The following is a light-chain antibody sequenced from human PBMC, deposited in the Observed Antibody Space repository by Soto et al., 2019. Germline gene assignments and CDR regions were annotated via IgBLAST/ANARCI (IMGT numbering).Light chain of an antibody. J-gene: IGLJ2*01. Sequence: QSVLTQPPSTSGTPGQRVTISCSGSSSNIGSNHVYWYQQFPGMAPKLLMYRSDQRPTGVPDRFSGSKSGTSASLAISGLLSDDEADYYCSARDDSLSAVVFGGGTKVTVL. CDR1: SSNIGSNH. CDR3: SARDDSLSAVV. CDR2: RSD. V-gene: IGLV1-47*01.